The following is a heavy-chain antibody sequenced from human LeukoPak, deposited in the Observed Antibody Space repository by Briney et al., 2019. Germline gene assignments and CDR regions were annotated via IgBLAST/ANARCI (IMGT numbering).Heavy chain of an antibody. J-gene: IGHJ4*02. CDR1: GDSISTNHW. Sequence: PSGTLSLTCGVSGDSISTNHWWSWVRQPPGKGLEWIGEVFHSGSTNYNPSLKSRVSISIDKSKHLFTLKLTSVTAADTAMYYCARGRYGDHTYFDYWGQGTLVTVSS. V-gene: IGHV4-4*02. D-gene: IGHD4-17*01. CDR3: ARGRYGDHTYFDY. CDR2: VFHSGST.